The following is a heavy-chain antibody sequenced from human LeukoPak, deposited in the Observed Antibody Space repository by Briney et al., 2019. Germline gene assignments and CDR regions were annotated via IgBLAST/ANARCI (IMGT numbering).Heavy chain of an antibody. D-gene: IGHD4-17*01. CDR2: IWFDGSNK. V-gene: IGHV3-33*06. J-gene: IGHJ5*02. CDR1: GFTFSSYG. CDR3: AKSGHDYGDYRKYNWFDP. Sequence: PGGSLRLSCAASGFTFSSYGMHWVRQAPGKGLEWVVVIWFDGSNKYYADSMKGRFTIYRDNNKNTMYLQMNSLRAEDTAVYYCAKSGHDYGDYRKYNWFDPWGQGTLVTVSS.